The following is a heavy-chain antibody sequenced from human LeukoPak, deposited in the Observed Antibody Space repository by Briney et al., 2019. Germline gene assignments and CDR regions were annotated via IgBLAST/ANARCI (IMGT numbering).Heavy chain of an antibody. Sequence: GGSLRLSCAASGFTFDDYAMHWVRQAPGKGLEWVSGISWNSGNIGYADSMKGRFTISRDNAKNSLYLQMNSLRREDMALYYCAKGFFSIAGNFDHWGQGTLVTVSS. CDR2: ISWNSGNI. J-gene: IGHJ4*02. CDR1: GFTFDDYA. D-gene: IGHD6-6*01. V-gene: IGHV3-9*03. CDR3: AKGFFSIAGNFDH.